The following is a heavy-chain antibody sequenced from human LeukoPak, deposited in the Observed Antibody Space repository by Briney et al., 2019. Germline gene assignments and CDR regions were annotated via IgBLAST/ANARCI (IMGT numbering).Heavy chain of an antibody. Sequence: PSETLSLTCAVYGGSFSGSYWSWIRQPPGEGLEWSGEINHSGSTNYNPSLKSRVTISVDTSKNQFSLKLSSVTAADTAVYYCARGVPLGYCSGGSCNGTLDPWGQGTLVTVSS. V-gene: IGHV4-34*01. CDR1: GGSFSGSY. CDR3: ARGVPLGYCSGGSCNGTLDP. D-gene: IGHD2-15*01. J-gene: IGHJ5*02. CDR2: INHSGST.